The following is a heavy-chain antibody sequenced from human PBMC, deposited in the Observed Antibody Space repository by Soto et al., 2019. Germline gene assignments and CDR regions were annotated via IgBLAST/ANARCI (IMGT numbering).Heavy chain of an antibody. CDR2: VAYDGSYQ. D-gene: IGHD6-19*01. CDR3: AKDHVNSGPSPDWFDP. J-gene: IGHJ5*02. CDR1: GFSISSYG. Sequence: QVQLVESGGGVVQPGRFLRLSCAASGFSISSYGMHWVRQTPGKGLQWVAVVAYDGSYQHYADSVKGRFTISRDISKNTLFLEMDSLKPEDTAVYYCAKDHVNSGPSPDWFDPWSQGTLVTVSS. V-gene: IGHV3-30*18.